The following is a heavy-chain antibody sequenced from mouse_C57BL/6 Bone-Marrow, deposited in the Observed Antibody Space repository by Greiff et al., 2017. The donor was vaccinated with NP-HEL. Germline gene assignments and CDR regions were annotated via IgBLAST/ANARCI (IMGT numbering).Heavy chain of an antibody. CDR2: IDPENGDT. Sequence: EVQLVESGAELVRPGASVKLSCTASGFNIKDDYMHWVKQRPEQGLEWIGWIDPENGDTEYASKFQGKATITADTSSNTAYLQLSSLTSEDTAVYYCTLNWDWYFDVWGTGTTVTVSS. V-gene: IGHV14-4*01. D-gene: IGHD4-1*02. CDR1: GFNIKDDY. J-gene: IGHJ1*03. CDR3: TLNWDWYFDV.